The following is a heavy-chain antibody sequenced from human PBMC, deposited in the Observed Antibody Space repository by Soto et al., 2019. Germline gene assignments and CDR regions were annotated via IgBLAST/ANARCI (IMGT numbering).Heavy chain of an antibody. CDR1: GFTFSSYG. D-gene: IGHD4-17*01. CDR3: AGLDYGDYFNAFDI. Sequence: GGSLRLSCAASGFTFSSYGMHWVRQAPGKGLEWVAVIWYDGSNKYYADSVKGRFTISRDNSKNTLYLQMNSLRAEDTAVYYCAGLDYGDYFNAFDIWGQGTMVTVSS. J-gene: IGHJ3*02. V-gene: IGHV3-33*01. CDR2: IWYDGSNK.